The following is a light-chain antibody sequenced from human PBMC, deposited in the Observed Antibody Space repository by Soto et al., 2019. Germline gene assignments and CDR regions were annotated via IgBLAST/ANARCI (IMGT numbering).Light chain of an antibody. V-gene: IGKV3D-20*02. CDR3: QQRSNWPVT. CDR1: QSISSSY. CDR2: GAS. J-gene: IGKJ1*01. Sequence: IVMTHSPATLSVSPWERATLFCRASQSISSSYLAWYQQKPGQAPRLLIYGASSRATGIPDRFSGSGSGTDFTLTISRLEPEDFAVYYCQQRSNWPVTFGQGTKV.